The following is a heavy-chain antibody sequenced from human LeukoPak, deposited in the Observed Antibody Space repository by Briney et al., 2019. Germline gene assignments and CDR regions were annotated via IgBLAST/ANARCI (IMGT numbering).Heavy chain of an antibody. CDR3: ARVDGSCSGGSCPSGNWFDP. D-gene: IGHD2-15*01. V-gene: IGHV4-4*08. J-gene: IGHJ5*02. Sequence: SETLSLTCTVSGGSISSYYWSWIRQPPGKGLEWIGRIYTSGSTTYNPSLKSRVTISFGSSKNQFSLKLSSVTAADTAVYYCARVDGSCSGGSCPSGNWFDPWGQGTLVTVSS. CDR1: GGSISSYY. CDR2: IYTSGST.